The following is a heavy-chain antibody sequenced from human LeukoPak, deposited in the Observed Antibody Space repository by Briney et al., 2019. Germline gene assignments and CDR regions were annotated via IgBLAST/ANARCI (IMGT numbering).Heavy chain of an antibody. V-gene: IGHV4-38-2*02. CDR2: IYHIGST. Sequence: PSETLSLTCTVSGYSISSAYYWGWIRQPPGKGLEWIGSIYHIGSTYYNPSLKSRVTMSVDTSKNQLSLKLSSVTAEDTAVYYCAREKSSSYGLAQHWGQGTLVTVSS. J-gene: IGHJ1*01. D-gene: IGHD3-22*01. CDR1: GYSISSAYY. CDR3: AREKSSSYGLAQH.